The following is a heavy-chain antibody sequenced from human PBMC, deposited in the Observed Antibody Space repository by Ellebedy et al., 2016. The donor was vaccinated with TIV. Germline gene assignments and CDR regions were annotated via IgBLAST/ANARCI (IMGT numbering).Heavy chain of an antibody. CDR2: IYYSGST. V-gene: IGHV4-59*08. Sequence: SETLSLXXTVSGGSISSYYWSWIRQPPGKGLEWIGYIYYSGSTNYNPSLKSRVTISVDTSKNQFSLKLSSVTAADTAVYYCARRGNQYYDILTGYYRGGNWFDPWGQGTLVTVSS. CDR3: ARRGNQYYDILTGYYRGGNWFDP. J-gene: IGHJ5*02. D-gene: IGHD3-9*01. CDR1: GGSISSYY.